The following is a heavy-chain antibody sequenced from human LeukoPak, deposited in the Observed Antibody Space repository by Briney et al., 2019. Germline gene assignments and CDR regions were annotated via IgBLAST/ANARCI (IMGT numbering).Heavy chain of an antibody. CDR2: INPNSGGT. J-gene: IGHJ4*02. Sequence: ASVKVSCKASGYTFTGYYMHWVRQAPGQGLEWMGWINPNSGGTNYAQKVQGRVTMTRDTSISTAYMELSRLRSDDTAVYYCARNRHSGSYSGLDYWGQGTLVTVSS. CDR1: GYTFTGYY. V-gene: IGHV1-2*02. D-gene: IGHD1-26*01. CDR3: ARNRHSGSYSGLDY.